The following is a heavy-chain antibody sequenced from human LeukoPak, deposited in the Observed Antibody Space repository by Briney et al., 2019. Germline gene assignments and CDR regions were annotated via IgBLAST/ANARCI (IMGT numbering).Heavy chain of an antibody. CDR3: ATIPTAGYSYGYASDY. D-gene: IGHD5-18*01. CDR2: ISGSGGST. V-gene: IGHV3-23*01. J-gene: IGHJ4*02. CDR1: GFTFSSYA. Sequence: GGSLRLSCAASGFTFSSYAMSWVRQAPGKGLEWVSAISGSGGSTYYADSVKGRFTTSGDNSKNTLYLQMNSLRAEDTAVYYCATIPTAGYSYGYASDYWGQGTLVTVSS.